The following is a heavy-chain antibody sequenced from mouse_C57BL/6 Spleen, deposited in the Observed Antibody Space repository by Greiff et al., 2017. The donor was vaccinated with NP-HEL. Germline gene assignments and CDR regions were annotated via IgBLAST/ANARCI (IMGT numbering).Heavy chain of an antibody. CDR3: ASITTVVADWYFDV. D-gene: IGHD1-1*01. CDR1: GYSFTDYN. Sequence: EVQLQQSGPELVKPGASVKISCKASGYSFTDYNMNWVKQSNGKSLEWIGVINPNYGTTSYNQKFKGKATLTVDQSSSTAYMQLNSLTSEDSAVYYCASITTVVADWYFDVWGTGTTVTVSS. V-gene: IGHV1-39*01. CDR2: INPNYGTT. J-gene: IGHJ1*03.